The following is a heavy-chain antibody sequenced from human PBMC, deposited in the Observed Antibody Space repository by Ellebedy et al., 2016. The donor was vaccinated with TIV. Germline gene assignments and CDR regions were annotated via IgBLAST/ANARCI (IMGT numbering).Heavy chain of an antibody. Sequence: GESLKISCAASGFTFSSYSMNWVRQAPGKGLEWLSYITSSSSSLYYADSVKGRFTISRDNAKNSLSLQMDSLRAEDTAVYYCARAPSGGSSPFDSWGQGTLVTVSS. CDR3: ARAPSGGSSPFDS. V-gene: IGHV3-48*04. CDR2: ITSSSSSL. CDR1: GFTFSSYS. J-gene: IGHJ4*02. D-gene: IGHD1-26*01.